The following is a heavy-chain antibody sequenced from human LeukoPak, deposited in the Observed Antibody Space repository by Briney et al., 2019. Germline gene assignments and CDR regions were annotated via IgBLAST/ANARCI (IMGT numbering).Heavy chain of an antibody. CDR3: AKGRRGQHLYYFDY. J-gene: IGHJ4*02. V-gene: IGHV3-23*01. CDR1: GFTFSSYA. CDR2: ISGSGGST. Sequence: GGSLRLSCAASGFTFSSYAMSWVRQAPGKGMEWVSAISGSGGSTYYADSVKGRFTISRDNSKNTLYLQMNSLRAEDTAVYYCAKGRRGQHLYYFDYWGQGTLVTVSS. D-gene: IGHD6-13*01.